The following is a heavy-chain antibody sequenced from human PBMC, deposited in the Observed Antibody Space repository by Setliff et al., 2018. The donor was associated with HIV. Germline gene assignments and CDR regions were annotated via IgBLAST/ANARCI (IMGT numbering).Heavy chain of an antibody. J-gene: IGHJ4*02. CDR1: GYTFTSDY. CDR2: INPNNGGT. D-gene: IGHD3-22*01. CDR3: ARDYYDSSGYIFFPGLPDY. V-gene: IGHV1-2*02. Sequence: ASVKVSCKASGYTFTSDYIHWVRQAPGQGLEWMGWINPNNGGTNYAQKFQGSVTMYRDTSISTAYMEQSRLRSDDTAVYYCARDYYDSSGYIFFPGLPDYWGQGTLVTVSS.